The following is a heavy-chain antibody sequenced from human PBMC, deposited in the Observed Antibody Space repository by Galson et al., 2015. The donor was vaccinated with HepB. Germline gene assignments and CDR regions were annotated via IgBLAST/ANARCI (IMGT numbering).Heavy chain of an antibody. CDR1: GFTFSSYS. Sequence: SLRLSCAASGFTFSSYSLNWVRQAPGKGLEWVSSISSSSSYIYYADSVKGRFTISRDNAKNSLYLQVNSLRAEDTAVYYCARDWVLFAFDIWGQGTMVTVSS. J-gene: IGHJ3*02. D-gene: IGHD3-10*01. CDR2: ISSSSSYI. CDR3: ARDWVLFAFDI. V-gene: IGHV3-21*01.